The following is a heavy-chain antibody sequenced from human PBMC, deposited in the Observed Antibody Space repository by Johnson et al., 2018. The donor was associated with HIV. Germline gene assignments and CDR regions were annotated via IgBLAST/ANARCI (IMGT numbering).Heavy chain of an antibody. J-gene: IGHJ3*02. V-gene: IGHV3-66*04. Sequence: VQLVESGGGLVQPGESLRLSCAASGFTVSNNYMHWVRQAPGKGLEWVSVFYSDSNTYSSDSVKGRFTISRDNSKNTLYLQMNSLRAEDTAVYYCARRDDIRNGAFDIWGQGTMVTVSS. CDR3: ARRDDIRNGAFDI. CDR1: GFTVSNNY. CDR2: FYSDSNT. D-gene: IGHD3-22*01.